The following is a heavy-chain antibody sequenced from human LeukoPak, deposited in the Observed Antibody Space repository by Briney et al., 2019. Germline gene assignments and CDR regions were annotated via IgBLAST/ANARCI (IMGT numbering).Heavy chain of an antibody. J-gene: IGHJ5*02. D-gene: IGHD2-2*01. Sequence: PSETLSLTCTVSGGSIGTYYWSWIRQPPGKGLEWIGYIYYSGSTNYNPSLKSRVTISVDTSKNQFSLQLNSVTPEDTAVYYCARGNYCSSTSCYLRWGNWFDPWGQGTLVTVSS. CDR3: ARGNYCSSTSCYLRWGNWFDP. CDR1: GGSIGTYY. V-gene: IGHV4-59*12. CDR2: IYYSGST.